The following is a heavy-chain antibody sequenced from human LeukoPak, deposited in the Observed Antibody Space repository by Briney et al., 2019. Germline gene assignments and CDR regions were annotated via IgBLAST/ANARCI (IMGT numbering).Heavy chain of an antibody. J-gene: IGHJ4*02. CDR3: VKHETGPEY. Sequence: GGSLRLSCAVSGFTFSGFWMSWSRQAPGKGLEWVASINSDGSEGYYADVVKGRFTISRDNAKNSLYLQMNSLRVEDTAVYYCVKHETGPEYWGQGTLVTVSS. V-gene: IGHV3-7*01. CDR2: INSDGSEG. CDR1: GFTFSGFW. D-gene: IGHD1-14*01.